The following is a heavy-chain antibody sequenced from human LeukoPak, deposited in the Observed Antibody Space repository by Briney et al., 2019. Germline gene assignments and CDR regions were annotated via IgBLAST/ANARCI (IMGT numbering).Heavy chain of an antibody. V-gene: IGHV1-69*13. CDR3: ARDNQRYYDSSGYQNYYYYGMDV. D-gene: IGHD3-22*01. Sequence: GASVKVSCKASGGTFSSYAISWVRQAPGQGLEWMGGIIPIFGTANYAQKFQGRVTITADESTSTAYMELSSLRSEGTAVYYCARDNQRYYDSSGYQNYYYYGMDVWGQGTTVTVSS. CDR2: IIPIFGTA. CDR1: GGTFSSYA. J-gene: IGHJ6*02.